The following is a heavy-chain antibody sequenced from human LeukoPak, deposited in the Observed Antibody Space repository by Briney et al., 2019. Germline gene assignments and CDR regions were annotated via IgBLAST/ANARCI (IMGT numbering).Heavy chain of an antibody. D-gene: IGHD3-22*01. CDR2: ISGSGGNT. J-gene: IGHJ4*02. V-gene: IGHV3-23*01. Sequence: GGSLRLSCAASGFTFSNYGMSWVRQAPGKGLEWVSTISGSGGNTYYADSVKGRFTISRDTSKKTLYLKMNRPRAEDTAVYYCAKDMYYDSSGPVFDYWGQGTLVTVSS. CDR1: GFTFSNYG. CDR3: AKDMYYDSSGPVFDY.